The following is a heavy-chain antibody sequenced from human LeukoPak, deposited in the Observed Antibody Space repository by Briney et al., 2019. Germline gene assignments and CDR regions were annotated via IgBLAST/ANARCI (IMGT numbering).Heavy chain of an antibody. Sequence: PGGSLRLSCAASGFTFSSYAMIWVRQAPGKGLEWVSVINSDSADIHYADSVKGRFTISRDNSKNTLYLQMNSLRADDTAVYYSAKGRVTLLGTSFDYWGQGTLVTVSS. CDR1: GFTFSSYA. D-gene: IGHD3-3*02. V-gene: IGHV3-23*01. J-gene: IGHJ4*02. CDR3: AKGRVTLLGTSFDY. CDR2: INSDSADI.